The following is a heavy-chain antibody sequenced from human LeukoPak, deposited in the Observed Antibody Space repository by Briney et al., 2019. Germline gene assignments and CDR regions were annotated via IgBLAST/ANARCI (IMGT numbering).Heavy chain of an antibody. CDR1: GFTQSIYW. Sequence: GGSLRLSCAASGFTQSIYWMSWVRQAPGTGLEWVANIKQDGSEKYYVDSVKGRFTISRDNAKNSLYLQMNSLRAEDTAVYYCARIASAVADLWGQGTLVTVSS. CDR3: ARIASAVADL. CDR2: IKQDGSEK. J-gene: IGHJ4*02. V-gene: IGHV3-7*01. D-gene: IGHD6-13*01.